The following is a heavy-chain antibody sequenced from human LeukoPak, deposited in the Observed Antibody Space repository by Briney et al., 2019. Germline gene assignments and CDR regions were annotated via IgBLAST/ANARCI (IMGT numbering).Heavy chain of an antibody. CDR1: GGSISSYY. V-gene: IGHV4-59*01. CDR3: ARADCSSTSCDLDY. Sequence: SETLSLTCTVSGGSISSYYWSWIRQPPGKGLEWIGYICYSGSTNYNPSLKSRVTISVDTSKNQFSLKLSSVTAADTAVYYCARADCSSTSCDLDYWGQGTLVTVSS. CDR2: ICYSGST. D-gene: IGHD2-2*01. J-gene: IGHJ4*02.